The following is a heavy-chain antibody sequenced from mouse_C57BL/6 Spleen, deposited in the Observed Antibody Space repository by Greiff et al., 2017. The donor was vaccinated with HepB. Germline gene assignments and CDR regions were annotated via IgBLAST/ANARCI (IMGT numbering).Heavy chain of an antibody. Sequence: QVHVKQSGAELARPGASVKLSCKASGYTFTSYGISWVKQRTGQGLEWIGEIYPRSGNTYYNEKFKGKATLTADKSSSTAYMELRSLTSEDSAVYFCASYYGYDGGVPYWYFDVWGTGTTVTVSS. V-gene: IGHV1-81*01. D-gene: IGHD2-2*01. CDR1: GYTFTSYG. CDR2: IYPRSGNT. CDR3: ASYYGYDGGVPYWYFDV. J-gene: IGHJ1*03.